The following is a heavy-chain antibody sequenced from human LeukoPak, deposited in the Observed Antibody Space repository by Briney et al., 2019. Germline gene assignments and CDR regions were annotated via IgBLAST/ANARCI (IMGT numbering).Heavy chain of an antibody. Sequence: SQTLSLTCTVSGGSISSGGYYWSWIRQHPGKGLEWIGYIYYSGSTYYNPSLKSRVTISVDTSKNQFSLKLSSVTAADTAVYYCARFGGSGYQYNWFDPWGQGTLVTVSS. CDR3: ARFGGSGYQYNWFDP. V-gene: IGHV4-31*03. CDR1: GGSISSGGYY. CDR2: IYYSGST. D-gene: IGHD3-3*01. J-gene: IGHJ5*02.